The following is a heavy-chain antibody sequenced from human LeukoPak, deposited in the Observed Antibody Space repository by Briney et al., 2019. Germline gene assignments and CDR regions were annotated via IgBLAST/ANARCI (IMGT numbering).Heavy chain of an antibody. CDR2: IWDDGSNK. CDR3: AGDPPRGGWALDY. CDR1: GFTFSNYA. V-gene: IGHV3-33*08. Sequence: PGGSLRLSCAASGFTFSNYAMTWIRQAPGKGLEWVAFIWDDGSNKYYADSVKGRFTISRDNSKNTLYLQMDSLRAEDTAVYYCAGDPPRGGWALDYWGQGTLVTVSS. D-gene: IGHD3-16*01. J-gene: IGHJ4*02.